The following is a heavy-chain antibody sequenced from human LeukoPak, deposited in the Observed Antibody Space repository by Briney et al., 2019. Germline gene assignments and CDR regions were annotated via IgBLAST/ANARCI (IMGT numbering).Heavy chain of an antibody. D-gene: IGHD5-12*01. J-gene: IGHJ4*02. CDR2: IHYSGST. CDR3: AREGRNSGYDPPYYFDY. Sequence: SETLSLTCTVSGGSISSSSFYWGWIRQPPGKGLEWIGSIHYSGSTYYNPSLKSRVSISVGTSKNQFSLKLSSVTAADTAVYYCAREGRNSGYDPPYYFDYWGLGTLVTVSS. V-gene: IGHV4-39*07. CDR1: GGSISSSSFY.